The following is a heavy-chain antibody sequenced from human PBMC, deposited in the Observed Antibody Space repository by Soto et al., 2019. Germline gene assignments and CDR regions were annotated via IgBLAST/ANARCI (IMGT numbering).Heavy chain of an antibody. V-gene: IGHV3-30*18. D-gene: IGHD2-2*03. CDR3: AKLVGYCSSTSCYAYDY. CDR2: ISYDGSNK. Sequence: QVQLVESGGGVVQPGRSLRLSCAASGFTFSSYGMHWVRQAPGKGLEWVAVISYDGSNKYYADSVKGRFTISRDNSKNTLYLQMNSLRAEDTAVYYCAKLVGYCSSTSCYAYDYWGQGTLVTVSS. J-gene: IGHJ4*02. CDR1: GFTFSSYG.